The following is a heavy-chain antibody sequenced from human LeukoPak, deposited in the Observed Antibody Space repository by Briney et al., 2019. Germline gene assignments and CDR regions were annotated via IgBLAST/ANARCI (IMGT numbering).Heavy chain of an antibody. V-gene: IGHV3-23*01. CDR3: AKSPPFDP. Sequence: PGGSLRLSCAASGFTFINSAMSWVRQAPGKGLEWVSTISGSGVSTYYADSVKGRFTISRDNSENTLYLQMNSLRAEDTAVYYCAKSPPFDPWGQGTLVTVFS. CDR2: ISGSGVST. CDR1: GFTFINSA. J-gene: IGHJ5*02.